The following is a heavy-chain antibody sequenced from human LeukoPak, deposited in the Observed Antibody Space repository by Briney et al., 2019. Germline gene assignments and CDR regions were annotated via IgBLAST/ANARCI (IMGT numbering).Heavy chain of an antibody. V-gene: IGHV3-23*01. J-gene: IGHJ3*01. CDR3: GKDPNGDYVGAFDF. Sequence: GGSLRLSCVGSGFAFRNYAMTWVRQAPGKGPEWVSSINGSGGKIRYADSVKGRFTISRDNSVDTLYLQMNRLSAEDTAVYYCGKDPNGDYVGAFDFWGRGTMVTVSS. CDR2: INGSGGKI. D-gene: IGHD4-17*01. CDR1: GFAFRNYA.